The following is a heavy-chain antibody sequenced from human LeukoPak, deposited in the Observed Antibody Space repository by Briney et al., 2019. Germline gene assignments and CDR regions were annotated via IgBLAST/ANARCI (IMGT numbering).Heavy chain of an antibody. D-gene: IGHD6-19*01. CDR1: GYTFTGYY. CDR2: INPNSGGT. Sequence: ASVKVSCKASGYTFTGYYMHWVRQAPGQGLEWMGWINPNSGGTNYAQKFQGRVTMTRDTSISTAYMELSRLRSDDTAVYYCARVSSSGWYVAYYYYYYMDVWGKGTTVTVSS. V-gene: IGHV1-2*02. J-gene: IGHJ6*03. CDR3: ARVSSSGWYVAYYYYYYMDV.